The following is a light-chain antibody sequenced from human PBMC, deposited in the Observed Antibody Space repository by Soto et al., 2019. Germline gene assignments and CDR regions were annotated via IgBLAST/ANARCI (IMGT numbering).Light chain of an antibody. Sequence: IRMTQSPSSLSASTGDRVTITCRASQGITNYLAWYQKKPGKAPTILIYAASTLQSGVPSRFSGSGSGTDFNLTISRLQTEDVATYYCQRYNNATRTFGQGTKVDIK. V-gene: IGKV1-27*01. CDR2: AAS. CDR1: QGITNY. CDR3: QRYNNATRT. J-gene: IGKJ1*01.